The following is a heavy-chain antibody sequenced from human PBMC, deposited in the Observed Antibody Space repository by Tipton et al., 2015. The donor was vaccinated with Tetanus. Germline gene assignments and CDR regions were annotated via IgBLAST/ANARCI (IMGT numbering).Heavy chain of an antibody. CDR1: GFTFSSYA. CDR3: AKDPASRGWFDP. J-gene: IGHJ5*02. Sequence: SLRLSCAASGFTFSSYAMHWVRQAPGKGLEWVAVISYDGSHKYYADSVKGRFSISRDNSKNTLYLQMNSLRTEDTALYYCAKDPASRGWFDPWGQGTLVSVSS. V-gene: IGHV3-30*18. CDR2: ISYDGSHK.